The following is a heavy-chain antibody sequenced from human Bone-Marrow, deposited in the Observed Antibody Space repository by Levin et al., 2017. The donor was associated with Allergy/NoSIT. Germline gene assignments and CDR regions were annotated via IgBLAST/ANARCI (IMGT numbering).Heavy chain of an antibody. Sequence: GGSLRLSCAASGFTFSNYGMHWVRQAPGKGLEWVANIFFDGSEKYYADSVKGRFTISRDNRKNTLYLQMDSLRPEDTAEYYCAREATYYENMPCREPNAFNLWGQGTLVTVSA. D-gene: IGHD3-22*01. CDR3: AREATYYENMPCREPNAFNL. V-gene: IGHV3-30*03. CDR1: GFTFSNYG. J-gene: IGHJ3*01. CDR2: IFFDGSEK.